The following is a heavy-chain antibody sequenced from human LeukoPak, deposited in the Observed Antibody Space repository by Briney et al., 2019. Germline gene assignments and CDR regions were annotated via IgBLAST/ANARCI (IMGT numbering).Heavy chain of an antibody. CDR1: GGSISSGDYY. CDR2: INHSGSS. D-gene: IGHD4-17*01. J-gene: IGHJ5*02. Sequence: PSETLSLTCTVSGGSISSGDYYWSWIRQPPGKGLEWIGEINHSGSSNYNPSLKSRVTISVDTSKNQFSLKLSSVTAADTAVYYCARDGDYVRWFDPWGQGTLVTVSS. CDR3: ARDGDYVRWFDP. V-gene: IGHV4-39*07.